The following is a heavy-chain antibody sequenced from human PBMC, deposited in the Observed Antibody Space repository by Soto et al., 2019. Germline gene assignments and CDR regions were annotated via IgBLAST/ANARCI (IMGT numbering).Heavy chain of an antibody. CDR3: EKNDRRYCSGGSCYSFDY. CDR1: GFTFSSYG. D-gene: IGHD2-15*01. CDR2: IWYDGSNK. V-gene: IGHV3-33*06. Sequence: QVQLVESGGGVVQPGRSLRLSCAASGFTFSSYGMHWVRQAPGKGLEWVAVIWYDGSNKYYADSVKGRFTISRDNSKNTLYLRMNNLRDEDKDVYYCEKNDRRYCSGGSCYSFDYWCQGNLVTVSS. J-gene: IGHJ4*02.